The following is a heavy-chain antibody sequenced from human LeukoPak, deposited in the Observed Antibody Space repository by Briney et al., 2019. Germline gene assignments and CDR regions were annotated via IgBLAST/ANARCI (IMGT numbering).Heavy chain of an antibody. D-gene: IGHD2-21*02. CDR2: IYYSGST. Sequence: SETLSLTCTVSGGSISSYYWSWIRQPPGKGLEWIGYIYYSGSTDYNPSLKSRVTISVDTSKNQFSLKLSSVTAADTAVYYCARGPTFYCGGDCSSYYYYGMDVWGQGTTVTVSS. CDR1: GGSISSYY. V-gene: IGHV4-59*01. J-gene: IGHJ6*02. CDR3: ARGPTFYCGGDCSSYYYYGMDV.